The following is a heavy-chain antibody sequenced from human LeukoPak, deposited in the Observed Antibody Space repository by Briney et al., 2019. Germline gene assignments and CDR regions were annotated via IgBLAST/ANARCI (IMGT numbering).Heavy chain of an antibody. CDR1: GFTFSSYE. D-gene: IGHD3-22*01. CDR2: ISNSGSTI. CDR3: AIPGARGYYDSSGPPGY. V-gene: IGHV3-48*03. J-gene: IGHJ4*02. Sequence: GGSLRLSCAASGFTFSSYEMNWVRQAPGKGLEWVSYISNSGSTIYYADSVKGRFTISRDNAKNSLYLQMNSLRAEDTAVYYCAIPGARGYYDSSGPPGYWGQGTLVTVSS.